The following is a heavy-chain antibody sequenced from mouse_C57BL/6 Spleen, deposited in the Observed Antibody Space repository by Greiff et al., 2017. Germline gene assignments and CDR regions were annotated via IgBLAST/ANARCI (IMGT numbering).Heavy chain of an antibody. CDR1: GYTFTSYW. Sequence: QVQLQQPGAELVKPGASVKLSCKASGYTFTSYWMHWVKQRPGRGLEWIGRIDPNSGGTKYNEKFKSKATLTVDKPSSTAYMQLSSLTSEDSAVYDCATTVVAHYYAMDYWGQGTSVTVSS. V-gene: IGHV1-72*01. D-gene: IGHD1-1*01. CDR2: IDPNSGGT. CDR3: ATTVVAHYYAMDY. J-gene: IGHJ4*01.